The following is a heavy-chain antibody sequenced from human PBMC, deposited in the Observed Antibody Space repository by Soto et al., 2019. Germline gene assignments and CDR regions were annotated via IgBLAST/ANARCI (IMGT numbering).Heavy chain of an antibody. CDR3: ARVGYCSGGSCYFGFDY. CDR2: ISAYNGNT. J-gene: IGHJ4*02. Sequence: ASVKVSCKASGYTFTSYGISWVRQAPGQGLEWMGWISAYNGNTNYAQKLQGRVTMTTDTSTSTAYVELRSLRSDDTAVYYCARVGYCSGGSCYFGFDYWGQGTLVTVSS. CDR1: GYTFTSYG. V-gene: IGHV1-18*04. D-gene: IGHD2-15*01.